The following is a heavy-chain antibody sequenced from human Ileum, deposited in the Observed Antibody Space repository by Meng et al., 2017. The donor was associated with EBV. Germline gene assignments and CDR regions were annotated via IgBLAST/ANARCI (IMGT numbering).Heavy chain of an antibody. Sequence: GPGCASPSGTRPLPLVDFGIYTRRLNWWDWVRQRPGTGPESIVEIYDSGNPNDTQSLMSRVPISVDKSNNHFSLKLSSVTAADPAVYYCARVVGATKGGGDFDYWGQGTLVTVSS. J-gene: IGHJ4*02. CDR1: GIYTRRLNW. D-gene: IGHD1-26*01. CDR2: IYDSGNP. CDR3: ARVVGATKGGGDFDY. V-gene: IGHV4-4*02.